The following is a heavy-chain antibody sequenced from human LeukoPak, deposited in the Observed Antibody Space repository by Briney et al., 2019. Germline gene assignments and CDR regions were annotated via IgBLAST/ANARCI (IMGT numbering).Heavy chain of an antibody. D-gene: IGHD3-16*01. CDR3: AREALPDDYVWGSYQAFDY. CDR1: GFTFSSYE. V-gene: IGHV3-48*03. CDR2: ISSSGSTI. J-gene: IGHJ4*02. Sequence: GGSLRLSCAAPGFTFSSYEMNWVRQAPGKGLEWVSYISSSGSTIYYADSVKGRFTISRDNSKNTLYLQMNSLRAEDTAVYYCAREALPDDYVWGSYQAFDYWGQGTLVTVSS.